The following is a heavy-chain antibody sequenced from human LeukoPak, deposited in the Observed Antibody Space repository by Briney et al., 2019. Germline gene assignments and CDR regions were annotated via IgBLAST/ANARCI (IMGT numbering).Heavy chain of an antibody. CDR1: GXTFSTFT. Sequence: GGSLRVSCVASGXTFSTFTMNWVRQAPGKGLEWVSSISSSSSYIYYADSVRGRFTISRDNAKNSLYLQMSSLSVEDTAVYYCARDLKGHYCSGGSCYRPYYFDYWGQGTLVTVSS. D-gene: IGHD2-15*01. V-gene: IGHV3-21*01. CDR2: ISSSSSYI. CDR3: ARDLKGHYCSGGSCYRPYYFDY. J-gene: IGHJ4*02.